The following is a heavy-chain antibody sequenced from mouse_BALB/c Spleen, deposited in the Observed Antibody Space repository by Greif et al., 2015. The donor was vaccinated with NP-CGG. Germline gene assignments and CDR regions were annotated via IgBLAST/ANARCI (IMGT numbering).Heavy chain of an antibody. D-gene: IGHD1-1*01. V-gene: IGHV14-3*02. CDR1: GFNIKDTY. CDR2: IDPANGNT. CDR3: ASGGSSLWYFDV. J-gene: IGHJ1*01. Sequence: VQLQQSGAELVKPGASVKLSCTASGFNIKDTYMHWVKQRPEQGLEWIGRIDPANGNTKYDPKFQGKATITADTSSNTADLQRSSLTSEDTAVYYCASGGSSLWYFDVWGAGTTVTVSS.